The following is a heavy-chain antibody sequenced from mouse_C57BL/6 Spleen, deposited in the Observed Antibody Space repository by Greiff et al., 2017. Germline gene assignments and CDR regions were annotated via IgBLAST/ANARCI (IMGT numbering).Heavy chain of an antibody. D-gene: IGHD3-2*02. CDR2: IYPGSGST. CDR1: GYTFTSYW. V-gene: IGHV1-55*01. Sequence: QVQLKESGAELVKPGASVKMSCKASGYTFTSYWITWVKQRPGQGLEWIGDIYPGSGSTNYNEKFKSKATLTVDTSSSTAYMQLSSLTSEDSAVYYCALSAQATEDYWGQGTTLTVSS. CDR3: ALSAQATEDY. J-gene: IGHJ2*01.